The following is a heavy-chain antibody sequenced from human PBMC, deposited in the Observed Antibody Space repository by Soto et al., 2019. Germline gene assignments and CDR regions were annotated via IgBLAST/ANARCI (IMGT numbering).Heavy chain of an antibody. D-gene: IGHD3-16*01. J-gene: IGHJ6*02. V-gene: IGHV4-39*01. CDR3: ACGDVVGHIMDI. CDR2: IFYSGNS. Sequence: PSETLSLTCNVSGGSLTSTTYFWGWVRHPPGKGLEWIGRIFYSGNSYYNPSLKSRVTISVDTSKNQFSLRLRSVTAADAAVYFCACGDVVGHIMDIWGQGTTVTVSS. CDR1: GGSLTSTTYF.